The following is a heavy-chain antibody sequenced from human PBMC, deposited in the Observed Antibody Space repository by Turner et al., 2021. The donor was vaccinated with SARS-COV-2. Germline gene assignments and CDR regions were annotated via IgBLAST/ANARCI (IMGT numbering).Heavy chain of an antibody. CDR1: GGTFSSYA. D-gene: IGHD3-22*01. Sequence: QVQLVQSGAEVKTPGSSVQVSCQASGGTFSSYAINWVRQAPGQGLEWMGRIIPILGIANYAQKFQGRVTITADKSTSTAYMELSSLRSEDTAVYYCARAKFYYYDSSGYQYYFDYWGQGTLVTVSS. CDR2: IIPILGIA. J-gene: IGHJ4*02. CDR3: ARAKFYYYDSSGYQYYFDY. V-gene: IGHV1-69*04.